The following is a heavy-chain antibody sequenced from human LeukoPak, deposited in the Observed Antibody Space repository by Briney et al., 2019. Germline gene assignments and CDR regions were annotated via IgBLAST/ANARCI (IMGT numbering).Heavy chain of an antibody. CDR2: INPNSGGT. CDR3: ARDLDVDCGGDCYFDY. V-gene: IGHV1-2*02. J-gene: IGHJ4*02. Sequence: GASVKVSCKASGYTFTGYYMHWVRQAPGQGLEWMGWINPNSGGTNYAQKFQGRVTMTRDTSISTAYMELSRLRSDDTAVYYCARDLDVDCGGDCYFDYWGQGTLVTVSS. D-gene: IGHD2-21*02. CDR1: GYTFTGYY.